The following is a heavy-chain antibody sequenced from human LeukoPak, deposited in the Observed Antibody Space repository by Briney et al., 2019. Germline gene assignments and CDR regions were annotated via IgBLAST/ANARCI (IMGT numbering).Heavy chain of an antibody. Sequence: PSETLSLTCTASGGSISNYSWSWIRQPPGKGLEWIGYIYYSGSTNHNPSLKSRVTITVDKSKKQLPLKLSSVTAADTAVYYCARAGQFIAARPFTFDYWGEGTLVTVSS. CDR3: ARAGQFIAARPFTFDY. V-gene: IGHV4-59*01. CDR2: IYYSGST. J-gene: IGHJ4*02. D-gene: IGHD6-6*01. CDR1: GGSISNYS.